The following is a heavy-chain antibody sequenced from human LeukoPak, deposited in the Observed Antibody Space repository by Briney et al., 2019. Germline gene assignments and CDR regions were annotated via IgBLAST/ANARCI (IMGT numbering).Heavy chain of an antibody. Sequence: PSETLFLTCTVSGDSINSYYWSWIRQPAGKGLEWIGSIYTSGRTNYNPSLKSRVTMSVDTPKNQFSLKLSSVTAADTAVYYCARVGIGAAANYGMDVWGQGTTVTVSS. J-gene: IGHJ6*02. CDR3: ARVGIGAAANYGMDV. V-gene: IGHV4-4*07. D-gene: IGHD6-13*01. CDR2: IYTSGRT. CDR1: GDSINSYY.